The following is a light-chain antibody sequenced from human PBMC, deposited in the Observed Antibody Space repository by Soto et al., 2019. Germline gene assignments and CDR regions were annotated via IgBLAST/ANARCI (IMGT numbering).Light chain of an antibody. CDR3: QQYKTYPYT. CDR1: QSISSW. Sequence: DIQMTQSPSTLSASVGDRVTITCRARQSISSWLAWYQQKPGKAPKLLIYKESSLESGVPSRFSGSGSGTEFTLTISSLQPEDFATYYCQQYKTYPYTVGQGTKLEIK. CDR2: KES. J-gene: IGKJ2*01. V-gene: IGKV1-5*03.